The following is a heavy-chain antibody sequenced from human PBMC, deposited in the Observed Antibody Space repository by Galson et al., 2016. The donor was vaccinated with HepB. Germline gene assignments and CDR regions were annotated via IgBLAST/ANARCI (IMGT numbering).Heavy chain of an antibody. CDR2: IYYSGYT. CDR3: AEQNYDTLTGRPDGFDI. Sequence: SETLSLTCTVSGGSISSSNYYWGWIRQPPGKGLEWIGTIYYSGYTYSNPSLKSRVSISADTSKNKFSLKLSSVTAVDTAVYYCAEQNYDTLTGRPDGFDIWGRGTMVTVSS. CDR1: GGSISSSNYY. V-gene: IGHV4-39*01. J-gene: IGHJ3*02. D-gene: IGHD3-9*01.